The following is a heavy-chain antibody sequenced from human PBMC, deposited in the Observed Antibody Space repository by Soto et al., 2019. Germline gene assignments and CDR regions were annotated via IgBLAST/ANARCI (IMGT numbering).Heavy chain of an antibody. J-gene: IGHJ6*02. CDR2: ISSSGSTI. V-gene: IGHV3-11*01. CDR1: GFTFRDYY. CDR3: ARLVTATRNYYYGMDV. D-gene: IGHD1-20*01. Sequence: GGSLRLSCAASGFTFRDYYMTWIRQAPGKGLEWLSYISSSGSTIYYADSVKGRFTISRDNAKNSLFLQMNSLRAQDTAVYYCARLVTATRNYYYGMDVWGQGTTVTVSS.